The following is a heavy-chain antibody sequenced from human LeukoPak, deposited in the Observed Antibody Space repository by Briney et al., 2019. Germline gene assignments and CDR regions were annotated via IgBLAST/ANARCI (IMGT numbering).Heavy chain of an antibody. V-gene: IGHV3-30*09. Sequence: GGSLRLSCAASGFTFSSYAMDWVRQAPGKGLEWVAVISYDGSNKFYTDSVKGRFAIFRDNSKNTLYLQMNSLRAEDTAVYYCARDRVASGIYNDAFDIWGQGTMVTVSS. CDR3: ARDRVASGIYNDAFDI. J-gene: IGHJ3*02. CDR1: GFTFSSYA. D-gene: IGHD1-26*01. CDR2: ISYDGSNK.